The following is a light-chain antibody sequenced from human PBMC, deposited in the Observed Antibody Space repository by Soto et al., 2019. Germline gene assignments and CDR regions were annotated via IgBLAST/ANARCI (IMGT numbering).Light chain of an antibody. J-gene: IGLJ1*01. CDR1: SSDVGGYNF. V-gene: IGLV2-8*01. Sequence: QSVLTQPPSASGSPGQSVTISCTGTSSDVGGYNFVSWYQQHPGKAPQLIIYEVTKRPSGVPDRFSGSKSGNTASLTVSGLQPEDEADYYCSSYAATNNYVFGSGTKVTV. CDR3: SSYAATNNYV. CDR2: EVT.